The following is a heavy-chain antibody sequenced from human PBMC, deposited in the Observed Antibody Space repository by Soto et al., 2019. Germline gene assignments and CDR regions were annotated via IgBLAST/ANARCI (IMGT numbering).Heavy chain of an antibody. Sequence: EVQLVESGGDLVQPGGSLRLSCAASGFAVSSNYMTWVRQAPGKGLEWVSVIHSGGATHYADSVRGRLTITRVNSKNTLSLEMNNVRAEDTEVYHCARNSTGTTYGGMDVWVQVTTLTVSS. V-gene: IGHV3-66*01. CDR3: ARNSTGTTYGGMDV. D-gene: IGHD1-7*01. CDR1: GFAVSSNY. J-gene: IGHJ6*02. CDR2: IHSGGAT.